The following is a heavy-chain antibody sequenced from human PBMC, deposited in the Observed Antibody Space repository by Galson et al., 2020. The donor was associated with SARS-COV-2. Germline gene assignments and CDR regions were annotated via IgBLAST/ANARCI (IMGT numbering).Heavy chain of an antibody. V-gene: IGHV4-4*02. J-gene: IGHJ4*02. CDR3: ARVLWFGELSAFLDY. D-gene: IGHD3-10*01. Sequence: SETLSLTCAVSGGSISSSNWWSWIRQPPGQGLEWIGEIYHSGSTNYNPSLKSRVTISVDKSKNQFSLKLSSVTAADTAVYYCARVLWFGELSAFLDYWGQGTLVTVSS. CDR1: GGSISSSNW. CDR2: IYHSGST.